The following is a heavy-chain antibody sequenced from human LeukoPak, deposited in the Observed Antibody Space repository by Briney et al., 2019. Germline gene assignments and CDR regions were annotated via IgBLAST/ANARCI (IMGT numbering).Heavy chain of an antibody. Sequence: SETLSLTCTVSGASISSYYWSWIRQPPGKGLEWSARIYTSAIISGNTNYIPSLKSRVTMSVDTSKNQFSLRLRSVTAADTAVYYCARDRYYYDSSGYYSAFDTWGQGTMVTVSS. V-gene: IGHV4-4*07. CDR1: GASISSYY. CDR2: IYTSAIISGNT. J-gene: IGHJ3*02. D-gene: IGHD3-22*01. CDR3: ARDRYYYDSSGYYSAFDT.